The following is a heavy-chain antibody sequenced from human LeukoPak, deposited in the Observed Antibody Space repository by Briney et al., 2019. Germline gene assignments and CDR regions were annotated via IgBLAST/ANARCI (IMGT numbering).Heavy chain of an antibody. CDR3: ARVPSNGDFDDAFDI. CDR2: INPNSGGT. Sequence: ASVKVSCKGSGYTFTGYYMHWVRQAPGEGREWMGWINPNSGGTNYAQKFQRRVTMTRDTSISTAYMELSRLRSDDTAVYYCARVPSNGDFDDAFDIWGQGTMVTVSS. D-gene: IGHD3-3*01. CDR1: GYTFTGYY. V-gene: IGHV1-2*02. J-gene: IGHJ3*02.